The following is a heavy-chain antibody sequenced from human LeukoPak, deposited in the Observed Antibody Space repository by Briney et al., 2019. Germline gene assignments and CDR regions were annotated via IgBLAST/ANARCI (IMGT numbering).Heavy chain of an antibody. J-gene: IGHJ6*02. CDR3: ARGRSSFYYYYYGMDV. D-gene: IGHD6-6*01. CDR2: INTDGNST. Sequence: PGGSLRLSCAASGFTFSSYWMHWVRQAPGKGLVWVSRINTDGNSTNYADSLKGRFTISRDNAENTLYLQMNNLRAEDTAVYFCARGRSSFYYYYYGMDVWGRGTTVTVSS. CDR1: GFTFSSYW. V-gene: IGHV3-74*01.